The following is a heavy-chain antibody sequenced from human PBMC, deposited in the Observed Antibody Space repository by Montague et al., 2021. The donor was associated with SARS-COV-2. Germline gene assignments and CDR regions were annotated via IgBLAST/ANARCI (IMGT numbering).Heavy chain of an antibody. V-gene: IGHV2-70*01. D-gene: IGHD6-19*01. CDR2: IDCDDDT. J-gene: IGHJ2*01. CDR1: GFSVSTSGLC. Sequence: PALVPPTPTLTLTCTFSGFSVSTSGLCVSWIRQPPGKALEWLALIDCDDDTYYSTSLKTRLTISKDTSKNQVVLTMTNMDPVDTGTYYCARIPEYSSGGGPDWYFDLWGRGTLVTVSS. CDR3: ARIPEYSSGGGPDWYFDL.